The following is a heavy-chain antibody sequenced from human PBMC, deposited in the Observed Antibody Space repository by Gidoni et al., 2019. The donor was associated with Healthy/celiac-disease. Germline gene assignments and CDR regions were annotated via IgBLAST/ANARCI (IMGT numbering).Heavy chain of an antibody. Sequence: QVQLQESGPGLVKPSQTLSLTCTVSGGSISSGGYYWSWIRQHPGKGLEWIGYIYYSGCTYYNPSLKSRVTISVDTSKNQFSLKLSSVTAADTAVYYCARDRVNYDILTGYSPDAFDIWGQGTMVTVSS. J-gene: IGHJ3*02. D-gene: IGHD3-9*01. CDR1: GGSISSGGYY. CDR2: IYYSGCT. V-gene: IGHV4-31*03. CDR3: ARDRVNYDILTGYSPDAFDI.